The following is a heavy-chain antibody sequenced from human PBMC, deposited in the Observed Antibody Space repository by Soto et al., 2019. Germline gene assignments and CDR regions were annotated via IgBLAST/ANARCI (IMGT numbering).Heavy chain of an antibody. CDR3: GSVRPSGYVLS. Sequence: QILLKESGPGLVKPSQTLALTCSVSGYDITAGGYYWGWIRKHPGRGLEWLGSFYSSGTIIYNPSLKSRVTISIDTSKNQFSLRLASVTAADTAFYFCGSVRPSGYVLSWGQGTLVTVSS. V-gene: IGHV4-61*08. CDR1: GYDITAGGYY. D-gene: IGHD6-25*01. CDR2: FYSSGTI. J-gene: IGHJ5*02.